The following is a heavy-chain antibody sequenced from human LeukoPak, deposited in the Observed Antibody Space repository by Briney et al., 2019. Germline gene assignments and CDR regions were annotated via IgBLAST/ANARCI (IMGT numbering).Heavy chain of an antibody. CDR2: IYYSGST. D-gene: IGHD6-6*01. J-gene: IGHJ4*02. CDR3: ARGTLARPGY. Sequence: SETLSLTCTVSGGSISSSSYYWGWIRQPPGKGLEWIGSIYYSGSTYYNPSLKSRVTISVDTSKNQFSLKLSSVTAADTAVYYCARGTLARPGYWGRGTLVTVSS. V-gene: IGHV4-39*07. CDR1: GGSISSSSYY.